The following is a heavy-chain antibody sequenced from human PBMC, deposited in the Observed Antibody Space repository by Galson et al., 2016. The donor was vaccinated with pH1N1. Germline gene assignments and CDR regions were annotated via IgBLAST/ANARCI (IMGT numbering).Heavy chain of an antibody. Sequence: QSGAEVKKPGESLKISCQVSGYSFSSYWVAWVRQMPGKGLEWMAIMYPDDSDIKYSPSFEGQVTISAAKSISTAYLQWSSLKASDTAMYYCARYGGSFFFDYWGQGTLVTVSS. CDR3: ARYGGSFFFDY. CDR1: GYSFSSYW. J-gene: IGHJ4*02. D-gene: IGHD1-26*01. CDR2: MYPDDSDI. V-gene: IGHV5-51*01.